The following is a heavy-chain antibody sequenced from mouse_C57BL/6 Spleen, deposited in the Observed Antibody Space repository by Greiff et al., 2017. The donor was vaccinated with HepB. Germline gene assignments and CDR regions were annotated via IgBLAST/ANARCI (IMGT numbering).Heavy chain of an antibody. D-gene: IGHD1-1*01. Sequence: EVQRVESGGGLVKPGGSLKLSCAASGFTFSDYGMHRVRQAPEKGLEWVAYISSGSSTIYYADTVKGRFTISRDNAKNTLFLQMTSLRSEDTAMYYCARGDYYGSSYRYYAMDYWGQGTSVTVSS. CDR3: ARGDYYGSSYRYYAMDY. CDR1: GFTFSDYG. J-gene: IGHJ4*01. CDR2: ISSGSSTI. V-gene: IGHV5-17*01.